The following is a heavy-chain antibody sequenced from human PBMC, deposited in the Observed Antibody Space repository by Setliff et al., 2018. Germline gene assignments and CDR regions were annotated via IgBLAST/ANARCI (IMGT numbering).Heavy chain of an antibody. D-gene: IGHD3-3*01. CDR3: AREGYYNFWSGFMDV. CDR1: GASFSDTY. J-gene: IGHJ6*02. V-gene: IGHV4-59*01. Sequence: SETLSLTCAVYGASFSDTYWSWIRQPPGKGLEWIGRIYYSGSTNYNPSLMSRVTISVDTSKNQFSLKLSTVTAADTAVYYCAREGYYNFWSGFMDVWGQGTTVTVSS. CDR2: IYYSGST.